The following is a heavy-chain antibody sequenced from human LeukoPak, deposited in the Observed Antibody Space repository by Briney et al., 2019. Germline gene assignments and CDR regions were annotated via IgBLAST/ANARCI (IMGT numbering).Heavy chain of an antibody. CDR1: GFTFSDYY. CDR3: ARVGIRIYSNYYYMDV. D-gene: IGHD4-11*01. V-gene: IGHV3-11*04. CDR2: ISSSGSTI. Sequence: PGGSLRLSCAASGFTFSDYYMSWIRQAPGKGLEWVSYISSSGSTIYYADFVKGRFTISRDNAKNSRYLQMNSLRAEDTAVYYCARVGIRIYSNYYYMDVWGKGTTVTVSS. J-gene: IGHJ6*03.